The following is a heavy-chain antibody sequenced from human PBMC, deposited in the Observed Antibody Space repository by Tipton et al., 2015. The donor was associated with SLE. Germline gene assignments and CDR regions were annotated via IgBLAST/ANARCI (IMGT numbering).Heavy chain of an antibody. Sequence: SLRLSCIASGFTFDDYAMHWVRQAPGKGLEWVSSISWHSSSIGYADSVKGRFTISRDNAKNSLYLQMNSLRAEDTAVYYCAKTSNFDYWGQGTLVTVSS. J-gene: IGHJ4*02. CDR3: AKTSNFDY. CDR1: GFTFDDYA. D-gene: IGHD6-6*01. CDR2: ISWHSSSI. V-gene: IGHV3-9*01.